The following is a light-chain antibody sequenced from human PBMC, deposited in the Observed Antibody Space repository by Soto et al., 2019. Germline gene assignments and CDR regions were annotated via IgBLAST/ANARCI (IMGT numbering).Light chain of an antibody. CDR2: ENN. Sequence: QSLLTQPPSVSAAPGQKVTISCSGSSSNIGNNYVSWYQQLPGTAPKLLIYENNKRPSGIPDRFSGSKSGTSATLGITGLQTGDEADYYCGTWDSSLSDNYVFGTGTKLTVL. CDR3: GTWDSSLSDNYV. J-gene: IGLJ1*01. CDR1: SSNIGNNY. V-gene: IGLV1-51*02.